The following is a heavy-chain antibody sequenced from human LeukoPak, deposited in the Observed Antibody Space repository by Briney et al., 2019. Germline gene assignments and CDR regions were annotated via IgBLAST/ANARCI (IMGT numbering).Heavy chain of an antibody. J-gene: IGHJ6*03. Sequence: GESLKISCKGSGYSFTNYWIGWVRQMPGKGLEWMGIIYPDDSDTRYSPSFEGQVTISADKSISTAYLQWRSLRASDTAMYYCARRVAATGTYSSYYYMDVWGKGTTVTVSS. V-gene: IGHV5-51*01. CDR3: ARRVAATGTYSSYYYMDV. CDR2: IYPDDSDT. D-gene: IGHD1-1*01. CDR1: GYSFTNYW.